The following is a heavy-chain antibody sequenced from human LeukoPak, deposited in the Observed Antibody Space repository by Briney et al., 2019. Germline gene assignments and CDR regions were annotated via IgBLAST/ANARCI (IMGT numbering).Heavy chain of an antibody. CDR2: IWYDGSNK. Sequence: GGSLRLSCAASGFTFSSYGMHWVRQAPGKGLEWVAVIWYDGSNKYYADSVKGRFTISRDNSKNTLYLQMNSLRAEDTAVYYCAIVVPAAIARPLGYYYGMDVWGQGTTVTVSS. J-gene: IGHJ6*02. D-gene: IGHD2-2*01. CDR3: AIVVPAAIARPLGYYYGMDV. V-gene: IGHV3-33*01. CDR1: GFTFSSYG.